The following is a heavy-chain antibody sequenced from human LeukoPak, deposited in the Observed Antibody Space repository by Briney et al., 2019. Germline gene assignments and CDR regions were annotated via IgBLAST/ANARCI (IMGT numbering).Heavy chain of an antibody. D-gene: IGHD6-19*01. CDR3: ARDETYSSDWQSNHYYYYMDV. V-gene: IGHV4-59*12. CDR1: GGSIRSYY. Sequence: SETLSLTCTVSGGSIRSYYWSWIRQPPGKGLEWIGYIYYSGSTNYNPSLKSRVNISVDTSKNQFSLKVNSVTAADTAVYFCARDETYSSDWQSNHYYYYMDVWGKGTTVTVSS. CDR2: IYYSGST. J-gene: IGHJ6*03.